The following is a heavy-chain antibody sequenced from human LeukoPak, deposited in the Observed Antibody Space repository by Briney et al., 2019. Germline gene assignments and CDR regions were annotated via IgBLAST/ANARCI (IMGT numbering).Heavy chain of an antibody. J-gene: IGHJ6*03. CDR3: AKEYYDFWSGYYTGYYYYYMDV. CDR1: GCTFSSYG. V-gene: IGHV3-30*02. D-gene: IGHD3-3*01. Sequence: PGGSLRLSCAASGCTFSSYGMHWVRQAPGKGLEWVAFIRYDGSNKYYADSVKGRFTISRDNSKNTLYLQMNSLRAEDTAVYYCAKEYYDFWSGYYTGYYYYYMDVWGKGTTVTVSS. CDR2: IRYDGSNK.